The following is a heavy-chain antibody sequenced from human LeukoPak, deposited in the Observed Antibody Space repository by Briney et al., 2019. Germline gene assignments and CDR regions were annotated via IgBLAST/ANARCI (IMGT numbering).Heavy chain of an antibody. J-gene: IGHJ4*02. CDR2: IYYSGST. CDR3: ARAKYSGWPDFDY. Sequence: SETLSFTCTVSGDSIRSYYWSWIRQPPGKGLEWIGYIYYSGSTNYNPSLKSRVTMSVDTSKNQFSLKLSSVTAADTAVYYCARAKYSGWPDFDYWGQGTLVTVSS. D-gene: IGHD6-19*01. V-gene: IGHV4-59*01. CDR1: GDSIRSYY.